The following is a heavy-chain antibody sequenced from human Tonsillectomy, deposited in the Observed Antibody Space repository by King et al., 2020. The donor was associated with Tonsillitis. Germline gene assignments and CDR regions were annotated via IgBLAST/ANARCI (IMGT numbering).Heavy chain of an antibody. CDR1: GYTFTSYY. CDR3: ARDRKEVRAVTTSRWFDP. CDR2: INPSGGST. V-gene: IGHV1-46*01. Sequence: QLVQSGAEVKKPGASVKVSCKASGYTFTSYYMHWVRQAPGQGLEWMGIINPSGGSTSYAQKFQGRVTMTRDTSTSTVYMELSSLRSEDTAVYYCARDRKEVRAVTTSRWFDPWGQGTLVTVSS. D-gene: IGHD4-17*01. J-gene: IGHJ5*02.